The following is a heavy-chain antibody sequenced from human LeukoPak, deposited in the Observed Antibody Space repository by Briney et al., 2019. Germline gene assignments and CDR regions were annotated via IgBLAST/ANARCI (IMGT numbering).Heavy chain of an antibody. CDR1: GFTFSSYS. Sequence: GGSLRLSYAASGFTFSSYSMNWVRQAPGKGPEWVSSISTAGNTMYYADSVKGRFTISRDNAKNLLYLQMNSLRAEDTAVYYCARRAPSHDFDDWGQGTLVTVSS. V-gene: IGHV3-48*04. CDR2: ISTAGNTM. J-gene: IGHJ4*02. CDR3: ARRAPSHDFDD.